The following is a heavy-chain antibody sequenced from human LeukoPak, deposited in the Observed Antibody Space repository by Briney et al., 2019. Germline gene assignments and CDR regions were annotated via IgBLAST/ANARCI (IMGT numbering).Heavy chain of an antibody. D-gene: IGHD5/OR15-5a*01. CDR3: VRGGIRVSGIDAFDI. V-gene: IGHV3-13*01. Sequence: GGSLRLSCAASGFTFSSYDMHWVRQTPGRGLEWLSAIGIGDDTHYPDSVKGRFTISRENAKNSLYLQMNSLRDGDTAVYYCVRGGIRVSGIDAFDIWGQGTMVTVSS. CDR1: GFTFSSYD. J-gene: IGHJ3*02. CDR2: IGIGDDT.